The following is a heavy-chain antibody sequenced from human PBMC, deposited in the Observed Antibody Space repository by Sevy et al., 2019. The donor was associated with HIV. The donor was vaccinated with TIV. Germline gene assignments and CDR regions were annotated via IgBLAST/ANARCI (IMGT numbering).Heavy chain of an antibody. CDR3: ARGYRSSTSCGRGRDRDDAFDI. J-gene: IGHJ3*02. CDR1: GFTFSSYS. V-gene: IGHV3-21*01. D-gene: IGHD2-2*01. Sequence: GGSLRLSCAASGFTFSSYSMNWVRQAPGKGLEWVSSISSSSSYIYYADSVKGRFTISRDNAKNSLYLQMNSLRAEDTAVYYCARGYRSSTSCGRGRDRDDAFDIWGQGTMVTVSS. CDR2: ISSSSSYI.